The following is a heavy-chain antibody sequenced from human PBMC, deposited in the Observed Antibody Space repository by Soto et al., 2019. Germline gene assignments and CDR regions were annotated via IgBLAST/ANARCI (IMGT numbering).Heavy chain of an antibody. Sequence: QVQLVESGGGVVQPGRSLTLSCVASGFTFSSYVIHWVRQTPDKGLEWVAFISRDGSNAYYAESVKGRFTISIDNSKNTWYLEMISRRAEDTDVYYCARDEEGRSDCDLGYWGQGTLVIVAS. J-gene: IGHJ4*02. D-gene: IGHD2-21*01. CDR1: GFTFSSYV. CDR3: ARDEEGRSDCDLGY. V-gene: IGHV3-30-3*01. CDR2: ISRDGSNA.